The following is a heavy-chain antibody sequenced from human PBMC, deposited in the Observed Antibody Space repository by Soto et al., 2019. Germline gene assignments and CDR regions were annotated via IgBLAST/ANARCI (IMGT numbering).Heavy chain of an antibody. D-gene: IGHD3-10*01. Sequence: SETLSLTCTVSGGSISGYYWSWIRQPPGKGLEWIGYIYYSGSTYYNPSLKSRVTISVDTSKNQFSLKLSSVTAADTAVYYCARTYYYGSGSYXNWXDPWGQGTLVTVSS. CDR1: GGSISGYY. CDR3: ARTYYYGSGSYXNWXDP. J-gene: IGHJ5*02. V-gene: IGHV4-59*04. CDR2: IYYSGST.